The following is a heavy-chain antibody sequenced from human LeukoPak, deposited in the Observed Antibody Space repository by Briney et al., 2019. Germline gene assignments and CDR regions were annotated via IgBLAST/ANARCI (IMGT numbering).Heavy chain of an antibody. Sequence: GGSLRLSCAASGFTFSSYAMSWVRQAPGKGLEWVSAISGSGGSTYYADFVKGRFTISRDNAKNTLYLQMNSLRAEDTAVYYCARLGGPFDYWGQGTLVTVSS. CDR3: ARLGGPFDY. D-gene: IGHD3-16*01. CDR2: ISGSGGST. V-gene: IGHV3-23*01. CDR1: GFTFSSYA. J-gene: IGHJ4*02.